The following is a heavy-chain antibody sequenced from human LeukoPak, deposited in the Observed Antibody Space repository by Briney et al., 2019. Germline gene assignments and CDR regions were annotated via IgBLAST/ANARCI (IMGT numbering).Heavy chain of an antibody. Sequence: PGGSLRLSCAASGFTSDEHAMHWVRQAPGKGLEWVSGIFWKSGGTGYADSVKGRFTISRDTAKKSLYLQMNSLRAEDTALYYCGKDITAGGLDNWGQGTLVTVSS. CDR2: IFWKSGGT. D-gene: IGHD6-13*01. CDR1: GFTSDEHA. V-gene: IGHV3-9*02. CDR3: GKDITAGGLDN. J-gene: IGHJ4*02.